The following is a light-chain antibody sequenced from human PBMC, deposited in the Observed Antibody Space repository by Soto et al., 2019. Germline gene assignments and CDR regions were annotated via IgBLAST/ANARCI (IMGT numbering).Light chain of an antibody. J-gene: IGLJ1*01. V-gene: IGLV2-8*01. CDR1: SSDVGAYDY. Sequence: QSVLTQPPSASGSPGQSVIISCTGTSSDVGAYDYVSWHQQHPGKAPKVIIYGVNKRPSGVPDRFSGSKSGNTASLTVSGLQAEDEADYYCSSYAGTNNYVFGIGTKVTVL. CDR3: SSYAGTNNYV. CDR2: GVN.